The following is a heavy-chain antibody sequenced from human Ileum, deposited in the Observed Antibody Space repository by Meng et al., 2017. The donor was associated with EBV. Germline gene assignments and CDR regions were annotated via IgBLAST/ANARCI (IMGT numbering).Heavy chain of an antibody. CDR2: IPYDENIK. Sequence: QVKLVDAGGGVVQPWRSLRVSCETTGFSFDTFDRLWARQAPGKGREWVEVIPYDENIKFYADSVKGRFAISRDNSQNTLYLQLNSLRPDDTAFYYCTNLSFWGQGTLVTVSS. CDR3: TNLSF. D-gene: IGHD2/OR15-2a*01. V-gene: IGHV3-30*18. CDR1: GFSFDTFD. J-gene: IGHJ4*02.